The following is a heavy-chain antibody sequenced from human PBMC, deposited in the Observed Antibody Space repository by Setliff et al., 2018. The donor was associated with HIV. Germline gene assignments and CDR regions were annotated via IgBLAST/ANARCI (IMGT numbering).Heavy chain of an antibody. J-gene: IGHJ4*02. D-gene: IGHD6-13*01. CDR2: IFHGGNT. CDR1: GGPIRSPNW. Sequence: SEALSLTCTVSGGPIRSPNWWSWVRQPPGKGLEWIGEIFHGGNTNYSPSLESRVTLSVDKSKNQFSLRLSSVTAADTAIYYCATLAAAGESYDYWGQGSLVTVSS. CDR3: ATLAAAGESYDY. V-gene: IGHV4-4*02.